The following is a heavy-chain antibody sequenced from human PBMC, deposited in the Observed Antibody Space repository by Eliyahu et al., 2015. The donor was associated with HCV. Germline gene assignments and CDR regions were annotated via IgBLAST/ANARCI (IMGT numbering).Heavy chain of an antibody. Sequence: QVQLQESGPGLVKPSETLSLTCTVXGGSIXTYYWSWIRQPPGKGLEWIGYXHYSGSTNHNPALKSRVTMSLDTSKNQFSLKLTSVTAADTAVYFCASGGGGIAVAGTGGWFDPWGQGTLVTVSS. CDR3: ASGGGGIAVAGTGGWFDP. J-gene: IGHJ5*02. V-gene: IGHV4-59*01. CDR1: GGSIXTYY. CDR2: XHYSGST. D-gene: IGHD6-19*01.